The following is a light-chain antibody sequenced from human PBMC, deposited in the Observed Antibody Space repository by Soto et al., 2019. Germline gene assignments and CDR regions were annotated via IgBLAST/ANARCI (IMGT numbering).Light chain of an antibody. Sequence: EILLTQSPATLSVSPGETATLSCRASQNVLSDLAWYQQKPGQAPRLLVYGATTRATDAPAKFSGRGSGTEFSLSISSLQSEDSATWCCQQYRSWARTFGQGAKV. V-gene: IGKV3-15*01. CDR3: QQYRSWART. CDR1: QNVLSD. J-gene: IGKJ1*01. CDR2: GAT.